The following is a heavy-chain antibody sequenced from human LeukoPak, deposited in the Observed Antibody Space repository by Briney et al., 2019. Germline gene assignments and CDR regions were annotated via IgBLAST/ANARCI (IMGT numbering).Heavy chain of an antibody. CDR1: GFTFSSYA. Sequence: GGSLRLSCAASGFTFSSYAMSWVRQAPGKGLEWVSAISGSGGSTYYADSVKGRFAISRDNSKNTLYLQMNSLRAEDTAVYYCAKSPFSSGWYSWGQGTLVTVSS. D-gene: IGHD6-19*01. CDR2: ISGSGGST. V-gene: IGHV3-23*01. J-gene: IGHJ4*02. CDR3: AKSPFSSGWYS.